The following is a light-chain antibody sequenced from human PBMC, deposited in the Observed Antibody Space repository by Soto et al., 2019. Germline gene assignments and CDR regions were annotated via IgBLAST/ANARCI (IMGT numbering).Light chain of an antibody. CDR1: QSIDRH. CDR2: RAS. CDR3: QQYGSSIT. J-gene: IGKJ5*01. Sequence: EIVLTQYPGTLSLSPGERATLSCRASQSIDRHLSWYQQNPGQAPRLLISRASTGATGIPDRFSGSGSGTDFTLTISRLEPEDFAVFYCQQYGSSITFGQGTRLEIK. V-gene: IGKV3-20*01.